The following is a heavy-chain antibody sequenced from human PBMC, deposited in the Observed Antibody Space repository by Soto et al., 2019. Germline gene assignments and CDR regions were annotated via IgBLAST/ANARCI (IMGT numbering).Heavy chain of an antibody. CDR3: ARDRKVQLWSPRTNYYYYGMDV. J-gene: IGHJ6*02. D-gene: IGHD5-18*01. CDR2: ISSSSSYI. CDR1: GFTFSSYS. V-gene: IGHV3-21*04. Sequence: GGSLRLSCAASGFTFSSYSMNWVRQAPGKGLEWVSSISSSSSYIYYADSVKGRFTISRDNAKNSLYMKMNSLRAEDTDVYYCARDRKVQLWSPRTNYYYYGMDVWGQGTTVTVSS.